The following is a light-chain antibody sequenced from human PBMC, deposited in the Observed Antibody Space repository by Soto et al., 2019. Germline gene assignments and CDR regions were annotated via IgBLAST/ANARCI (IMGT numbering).Light chain of an antibody. V-gene: IGLV2-14*01. Sequence: SALAQPASVSGSPGQSITIACTGTSSDVGGYNHVSRYQLHPGKAPKLMVYEVSNRPSGVSNRFSGSKSGNTASLTISGLQAEDEADYYCFSYTSSTAYVFGTGTKVTVL. CDR1: SSDVGGYNH. CDR2: EVS. CDR3: FSYTSSTAYV. J-gene: IGLJ1*01.